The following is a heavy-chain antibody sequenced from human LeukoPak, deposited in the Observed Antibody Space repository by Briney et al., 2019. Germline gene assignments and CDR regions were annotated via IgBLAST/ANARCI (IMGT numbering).Heavy chain of an antibody. CDR1: GFTFSAYS. CDR3: ARDGSDSNYYYYYYMDV. CDR2: ISSSSSTI. Sequence: PGGSLRLSCAASGFTFSAYSMNWVREAPGKGLEWVSYISSSSSTIYYADSVKGRFTISRDNAKNSLYLQMNSLRAEDTAVYYCARDGSDSNYYYYYYMDVWGKGTTVTVPS. V-gene: IGHV3-48*01. J-gene: IGHJ6*03. D-gene: IGHD2-15*01.